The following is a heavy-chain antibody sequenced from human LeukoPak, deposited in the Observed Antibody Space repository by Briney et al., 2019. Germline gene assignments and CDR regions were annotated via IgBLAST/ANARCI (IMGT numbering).Heavy chain of an antibody. CDR1: GGSFSGYY. CDR2: INHSGST. Sequence: SETLSLTCAVYGGSFSGYYWSWIRQPPGKGLEWIGEINHSGSTNYNPSLKSRVTMSVDTSKNQFSLKLSSVTAADTAVYYCARAGSASSGWYYFDYWGQGTLVTVSS. V-gene: IGHV4-34*01. CDR3: ARAGSASSGWYYFDY. D-gene: IGHD6-19*01. J-gene: IGHJ4*02.